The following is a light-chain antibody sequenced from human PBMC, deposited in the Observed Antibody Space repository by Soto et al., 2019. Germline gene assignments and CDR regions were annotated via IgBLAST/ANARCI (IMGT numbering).Light chain of an antibody. V-gene: IGKV1-5*01. CDR2: DAS. Sequence: DIQLSQSPSSLSASVGDRVTITCRASQSVRSWLAWYQQKPGTAPKLLIFDASRLESGVPSRFSGSASGTEFTLTISRLQPEDIATYYCQQYEDLPTFGQGTRLEIK. CDR1: QSVRSW. J-gene: IGKJ5*01. CDR3: QQYEDLPT.